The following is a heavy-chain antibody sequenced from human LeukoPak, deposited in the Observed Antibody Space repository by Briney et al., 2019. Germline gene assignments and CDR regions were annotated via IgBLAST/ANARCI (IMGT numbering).Heavy chain of an antibody. V-gene: IGHV4-34*01. CDR2: INHSGST. Sequence: SETLSLTCAVYGGSFSGYYWSWIRQPPGKGLEWIGEINHSGSTNYNPPLKSRVTISVDTSKNQFSLKLSSVTAADTAVYYCARLMTTVTLLFDYWGQGTLVTVSS. J-gene: IGHJ4*02. D-gene: IGHD4-11*01. CDR1: GGSFSGYY. CDR3: ARLMTTVTLLFDY.